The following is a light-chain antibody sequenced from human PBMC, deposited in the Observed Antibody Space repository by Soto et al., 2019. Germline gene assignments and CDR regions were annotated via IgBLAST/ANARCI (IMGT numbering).Light chain of an antibody. V-gene: IGKV1-5*03. J-gene: IGKJ1*01. CDR3: QQYNSYWT. Sequence: DIQMTQSPSTLSASVGDRVTITCRASHSISTWLAWYQQKPGKAPKLLIYKASSLESGVPSRFSGSGSGTEFTLTISSLQPDVFATYYCQQYNSYWTFGQGTKVEIK. CDR2: KAS. CDR1: HSISTW.